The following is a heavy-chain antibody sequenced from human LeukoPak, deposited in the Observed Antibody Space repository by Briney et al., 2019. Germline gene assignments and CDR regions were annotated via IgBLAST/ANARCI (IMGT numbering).Heavy chain of an antibody. CDR1: GGSISSGGYY. Sequence: PSETRSLTCTVSGGSISSGGYYWSWIRQHPGKGLEWIGYIYYSGSTYYNPSLKSRVTISVDTSKNQFSLKLSSVTAADTAVYYCAREVHGSAYGMDVWGQGTTVTVSS. CDR3: AREVHGSAYGMDV. V-gene: IGHV4-31*03. D-gene: IGHD3-10*01. J-gene: IGHJ6*02. CDR2: IYYSGST.